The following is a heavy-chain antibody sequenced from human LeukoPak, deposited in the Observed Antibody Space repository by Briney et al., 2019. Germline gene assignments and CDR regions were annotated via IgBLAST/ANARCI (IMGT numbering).Heavy chain of an antibody. CDR2: IKSDGSST. J-gene: IGHJ4*02. D-gene: IGHD3-3*01. CDR1: GFTFRSYW. Sequence: GGSLRLSCAASGFTFRSYWMHWVRLPPGKGLVWVSRIKSDGSSTSYADFVKGQFTISRDNAKNTLYLQMNSLRAEDTAVYYCARSTYDFWSGQYCFDYWGQGTLVTVSS. CDR3: ARSTYDFWSGQYCFDY. V-gene: IGHV3-74*01.